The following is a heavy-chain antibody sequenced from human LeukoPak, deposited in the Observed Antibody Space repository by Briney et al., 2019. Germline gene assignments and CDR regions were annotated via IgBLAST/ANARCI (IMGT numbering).Heavy chain of an antibody. CDR3: ARDHIAVAGTEGY. D-gene: IGHD6-19*01. J-gene: IGHJ4*02. V-gene: IGHV1-2*02. Sequence: ASVKVSCKASGYTFTGYYMHWVRQAPGQGLEWMGWINPNSGGTNYAQKFQGRVTMTRDTSISTAYMELSRLRSDDTAVYYCARDHIAVAGTEGYWGQGTLVTVSS. CDR2: INPNSGGT. CDR1: GYTFTGYY.